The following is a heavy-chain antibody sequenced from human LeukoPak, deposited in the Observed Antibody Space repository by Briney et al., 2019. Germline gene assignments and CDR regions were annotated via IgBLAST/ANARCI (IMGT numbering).Heavy chain of an antibody. J-gene: IGHJ6*03. CDR3: ARERSKYQLLSSLYYYYYYMDV. V-gene: IGHV4-34*01. Sequence: SETLSLTCAVYGGSFSGYYWSWIRQPPGKGLEWIGEINHSGSTNYNPSLKSRVTISVDTSKNQFSLKLSSATAADTAVYYCARERSKYQLLSSLYYYYYYMDVWGKGTTVTVSS. CDR1: GGSFSGYY. D-gene: IGHD2-2*01. CDR2: INHSGST.